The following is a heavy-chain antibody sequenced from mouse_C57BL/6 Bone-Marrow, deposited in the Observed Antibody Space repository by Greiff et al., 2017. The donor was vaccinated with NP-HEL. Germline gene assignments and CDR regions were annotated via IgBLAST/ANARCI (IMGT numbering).Heavy chain of an antibody. Sequence: VQLQQSGAELVKPGASVKISCKASGYTFTDYYINWVKQRPGQGLEWIGKIGPGSGSTYYNEKFKGKATLTADKSSSTAYMQLSSLTSEDSAVYFCARSPYLLCLYYYAMDYWGQGTSVTVSS. D-gene: IGHD2-1*01. CDR1: GYTFTDYY. CDR3: ARSPYLLCLYYYAMDY. CDR2: IGPGSGST. J-gene: IGHJ4*01. V-gene: IGHV1-77*01.